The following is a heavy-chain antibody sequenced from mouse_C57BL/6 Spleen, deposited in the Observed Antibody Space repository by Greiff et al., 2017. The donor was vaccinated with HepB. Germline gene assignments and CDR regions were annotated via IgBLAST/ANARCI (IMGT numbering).Heavy chain of an antibody. CDR3: ARGRDSSFDY. V-gene: IGHV1-81*01. D-gene: IGHD3-3*01. Sequence: QVQLKESGAELARPGASVKLSCKASGYTFTSYGISWVKQRTGQGLEWIGEIYPRSGNTYYNEKFKGKATLTADKSSSTAYMELRSLTSEDSAVYFCARGRDSSFDYWGQGTTLTVSS. CDR2: IYPRSGNT. J-gene: IGHJ2*01. CDR1: GYTFTSYG.